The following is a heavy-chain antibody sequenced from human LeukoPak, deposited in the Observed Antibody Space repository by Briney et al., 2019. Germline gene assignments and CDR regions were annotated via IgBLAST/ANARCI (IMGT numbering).Heavy chain of an antibody. CDR3: ARGVERSGSYYAFDY. Sequence: SVKVSCKASGGTFSSYAISWVRQAPGQGLEWMGGIIPIFGTANYAQKFQGRVTITADESTSTAYMELSSLRSEDTAVYYCARGVERSGSYYAFDYWGQGTLVTVSS. CDR2: IIPIFGTA. J-gene: IGHJ4*02. V-gene: IGHV1-69*13. D-gene: IGHD1-26*01. CDR1: GGTFSSYA.